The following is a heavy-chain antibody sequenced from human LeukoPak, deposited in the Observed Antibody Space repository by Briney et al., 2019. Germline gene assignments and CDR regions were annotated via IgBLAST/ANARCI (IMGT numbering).Heavy chain of an antibody. Sequence: ASVKVSCKASGYTFTSYYMHWVRQAPGQGLEWMGIIDPSGGSTSYAQKFQGRVTMTRDMSTSTVYMEPSSLRSEDTAVYYCARVGVVEARTLGYWGQGTLVTVSS. V-gene: IGHV1-46*01. J-gene: IGHJ4*02. CDR3: ARVGVVEARTLGY. CDR1: GYTFTSYY. CDR2: IDPSGGST. D-gene: IGHD3-22*01.